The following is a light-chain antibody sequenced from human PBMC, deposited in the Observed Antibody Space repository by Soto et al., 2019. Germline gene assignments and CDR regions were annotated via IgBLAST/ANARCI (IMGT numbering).Light chain of an antibody. CDR2: DVS. V-gene: IGLV2-14*01. Sequence: QSALAQPASVSGSPGQSITISCTGTSSGVGGYNYVSWYQQHPGKAPKLMIYDVSNRPSGVSNRFSGSKSGNTASLTISGLQAEDEADYYCSSYTSSSTYVFGTGNKVTVL. CDR1: SSGVGGYNY. CDR3: SSYTSSSTYV. J-gene: IGLJ1*01.